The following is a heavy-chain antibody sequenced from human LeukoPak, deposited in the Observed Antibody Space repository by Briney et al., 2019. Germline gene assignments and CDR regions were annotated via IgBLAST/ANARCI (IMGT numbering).Heavy chain of an antibody. D-gene: IGHD5-12*01. J-gene: IGHJ4*02. Sequence: ASVKVSCKASGYTFTGYYMHWVRQAPGQGLEWMGRINPNSGGTNYAQKFQGRVTMTRDTSISTAYMELSRLRSDDTAVYYCTVATTRNLLDYWGQRTLVTVSS. CDR1: GYTFTGYY. CDR3: TVATTRNLLDY. CDR2: INPNSGGT. V-gene: IGHV1-2*06.